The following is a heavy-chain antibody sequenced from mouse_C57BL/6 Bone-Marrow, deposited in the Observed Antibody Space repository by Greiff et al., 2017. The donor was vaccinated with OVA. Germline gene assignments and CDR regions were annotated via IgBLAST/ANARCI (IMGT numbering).Heavy chain of an antibody. CDR1: GYTFTSYW. J-gene: IGHJ3*01. CDR2: IHPNSGST. V-gene: IGHV1-64*01. CDR3: TLGYYGSSYGFAY. D-gene: IGHD1-1*01. Sequence: VQLQQPGAELVKPGASVKLSCKASGYTFTSYWMHWVKQKPGQGLEWIGMIHPNSGSTNYNEKFKSKATLTVDKSSSTAYMQLSSLTSEDSAVYYCTLGYYGSSYGFAYWGLGTLVTVSA.